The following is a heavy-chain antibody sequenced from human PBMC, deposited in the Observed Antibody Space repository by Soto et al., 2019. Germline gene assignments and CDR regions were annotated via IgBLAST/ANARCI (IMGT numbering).Heavy chain of an antibody. J-gene: IGHJ3*02. Sequence: QVPLQESGPGLVKPSETLSLTCTVSGGSISSYYWSWIRQPPGKGLECIGYIYYSGSTNYNPSLKSRVTISVDTSKNQFSLRLSSVTAADTAVYYCARRFRCAFDIWGQGTMVTVST. D-gene: IGHD3-16*01. CDR3: ARRFRCAFDI. CDR2: IYYSGST. CDR1: GGSISSYY. V-gene: IGHV4-59*08.